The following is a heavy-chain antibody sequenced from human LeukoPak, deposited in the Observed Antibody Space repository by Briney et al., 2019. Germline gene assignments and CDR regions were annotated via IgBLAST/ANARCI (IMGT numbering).Heavy chain of an antibody. CDR2: INPNSGGT. J-gene: IGHJ4*02. Sequence: ASVKVPCKASGYTFTGYYMHWVRQAPGQGLEWMGWINPNSGGTNYAQKFQGRVTMTRDTSISTAYMELSRLRSDDTAVYYCARVHSGWRMIDYWGQGTLVTVSS. V-gene: IGHV1-2*02. CDR3: ARVHSGWRMIDY. D-gene: IGHD6-19*01. CDR1: GYTFTGYY.